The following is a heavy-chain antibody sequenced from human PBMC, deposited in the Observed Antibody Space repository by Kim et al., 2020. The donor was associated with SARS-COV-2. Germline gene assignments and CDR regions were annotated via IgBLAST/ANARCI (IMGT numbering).Heavy chain of an antibody. Sequence: TTYAQKFQGRVTMTRDTSTSTVYVELSSLRSEDTAVYYCARDEGKNWFDFWGQGTLVTVSS. V-gene: IGHV1-46*01. CDR2: T. CDR3: ARDEGKNWFDF. J-gene: IGHJ5*01.